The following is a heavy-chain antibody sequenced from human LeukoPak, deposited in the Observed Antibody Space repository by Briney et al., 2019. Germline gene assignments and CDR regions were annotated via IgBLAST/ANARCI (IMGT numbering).Heavy chain of an antibody. CDR1: GFIFSDYF. Sequence: GGSLRLSCAASGFIFSDYFMDWVRQAPGRGLEWVARSTSKARGYITVYAASVKGRFIISRDNSKNTPYLQMNSLRAEDTAVYYCAKDREVGGITIFGVVIIPNLDYWGQGTLVTVSS. D-gene: IGHD3-3*01. V-gene: IGHV3-72*01. CDR2: STSKARGYIT. CDR3: AKDREVGGITIFGVVIIPNLDY. J-gene: IGHJ4*02.